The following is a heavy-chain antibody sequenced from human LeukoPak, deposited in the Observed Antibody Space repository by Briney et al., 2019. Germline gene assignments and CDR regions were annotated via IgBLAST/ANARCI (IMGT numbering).Heavy chain of an antibody. Sequence: MKWINPNSGGTKYAQKFQGRVTMTRDTSISTAYMELSRLRSDDTAVYYCARVVVAAIILDNWFDPWGQGTLVTVSS. D-gene: IGHD2-15*01. V-gene: IGHV1-2*02. J-gene: IGHJ5*02. CDR2: INPNSGGT. CDR3: ARVVVAAIILDNWFDP.